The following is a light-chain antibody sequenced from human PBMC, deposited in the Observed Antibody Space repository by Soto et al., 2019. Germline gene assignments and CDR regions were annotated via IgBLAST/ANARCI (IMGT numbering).Light chain of an antibody. CDR3: QQADSPPNT. CDR1: QNINRY. V-gene: IGKV1-39*01. Sequence: DIQMTQSPSSLSASVGDRVTITCRASQNINRYLNWYQQKPGKAPKVLILVASSLESGVPSRFSGSGSGTDFTLTISSLQPEDFATYYCQQADSPPNTFGQGTRLEI. CDR2: VAS. J-gene: IGKJ2*01.